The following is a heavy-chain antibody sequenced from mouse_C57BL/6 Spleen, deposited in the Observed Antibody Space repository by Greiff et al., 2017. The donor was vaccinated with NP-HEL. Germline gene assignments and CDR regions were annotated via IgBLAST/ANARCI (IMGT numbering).Heavy chain of an antibody. V-gene: IGHV1-50*01. Sequence: QVQLQQPGAELVKPGASVKLSCKASGYTFTSYWMQWVKQRPGQGLEWIGEIDPSDSYTNYNQKFKGKATLTVDTSSSTAYMQLSSLTSEDSAVYYCARDGDTTVSRDYWGQGTTLTVSS. CDR1: GYTFTSYW. CDR2: IDPSDSYT. J-gene: IGHJ2*01. D-gene: IGHD1-1*01. CDR3: ARDGDTTVSRDY.